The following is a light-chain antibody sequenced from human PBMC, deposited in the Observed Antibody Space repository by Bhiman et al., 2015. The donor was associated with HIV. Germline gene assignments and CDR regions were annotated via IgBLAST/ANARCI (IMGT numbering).Light chain of an antibody. V-gene: IGLV8-61*01. CDR3: VLFMGNDDWV. J-gene: IGLJ3*02. CDR1: SGSVSPSSY. Sequence: QTVVTQEPSFSVSPGGTVTLTCGLSSGSVSPSSYPSWYQQTPGQAPRTLIYNTNTRSSGVPDRFSGSILGNKAALTTRPGPRQMMNLYYYCVLFMGNDDWVFGGGTKLTVL. CDR2: NTN.